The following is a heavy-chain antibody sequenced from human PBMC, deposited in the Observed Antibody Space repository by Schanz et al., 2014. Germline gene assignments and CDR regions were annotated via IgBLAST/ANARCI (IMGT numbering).Heavy chain of an antibody. CDR2: ISFSGNTI. J-gene: IGHJ4*02. D-gene: IGHD6-13*01. CDR1: GLIFSTYT. V-gene: IGHV3-48*01. Sequence: EVQLVESGGGLVRPGGSLRLSCTTSGLIFSTYTLNWVRQAPGKGLEWISYISFSGNTIYYADSVKGRFTISRDNAKNSLFLQMNSLSAEDTALYYCARDSGSSSWYPSDYWGQGTLVTVSS. CDR3: ARDSGSSSWYPSDY.